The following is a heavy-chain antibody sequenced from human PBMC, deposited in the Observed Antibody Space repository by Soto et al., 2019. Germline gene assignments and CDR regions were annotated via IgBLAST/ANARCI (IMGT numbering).Heavy chain of an antibody. Sequence: ASVKVSCKASGYTFTSYGISWVRQAPGQGLEWMGWISAYNGNTNYAQKLQGRVTMTTDTSTSTAYMELRSLRSDDTAVYYCARAGPDDYDFWSGYLTQYYFDYWGQGTLVIGSS. J-gene: IGHJ4*02. D-gene: IGHD3-3*01. CDR2: ISAYNGNT. V-gene: IGHV1-18*01. CDR3: ARAGPDDYDFWSGYLTQYYFDY. CDR1: GYTFTSYG.